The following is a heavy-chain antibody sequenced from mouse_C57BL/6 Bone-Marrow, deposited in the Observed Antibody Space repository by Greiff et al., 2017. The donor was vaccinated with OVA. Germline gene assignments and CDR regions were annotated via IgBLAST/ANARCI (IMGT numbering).Heavy chain of an antibody. J-gene: IGHJ2*01. Sequence: EVQLQQSGPGLVKPSQSLSLTCSVTGYSITSGYYWNWIRQFPGNKLEWMGYISYDGSNNYNPSLKNRISITRDTTKNQFFLKLNSLTTEDTATYYCARLTRDYFDYWGQGTTLTVSS. V-gene: IGHV3-6*01. CDR2: ISYDGSN. D-gene: IGHD1-3*01. CDR1: GYSITSGYY. CDR3: ARLTRDYFDY.